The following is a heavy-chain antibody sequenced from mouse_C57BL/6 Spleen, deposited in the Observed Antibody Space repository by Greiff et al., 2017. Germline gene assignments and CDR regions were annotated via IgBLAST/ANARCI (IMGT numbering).Heavy chain of an antibody. CDR2: IWSGGST. Sequence: QVQLQQPGPGLVQPSQCLSITCTVSGFSFTSYGVHWVRQSPGKGLEWLGVIWSGGSTDYNAAFISRLSISKDNSKSQVFFKMNSLQADDTAIYYCAPHYGSSYGRFAYWGQGTLVTVSA. J-gene: IGHJ3*01. CDR3: APHYGSSYGRFAY. CDR1: GFSFTSYG. D-gene: IGHD1-1*01. V-gene: IGHV2-2*01.